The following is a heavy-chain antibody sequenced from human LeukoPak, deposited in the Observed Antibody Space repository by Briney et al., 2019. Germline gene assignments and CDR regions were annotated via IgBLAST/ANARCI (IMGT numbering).Heavy chain of an antibody. CDR1: GYTFTSYD. V-gene: IGHV1-46*01. D-gene: IGHD6-13*01. CDR3: ALIAAAGTTRASLFDY. J-gene: IGHJ4*02. Sequence: ASVKVSCKASGYTFTSYDINWVRQAPGQGLEWMGIINPSGGSTSYAQKFQGRVTMTRDTSTSTVYMELSSLRSEDTAVYYCALIAAAGTTRASLFDYWGQGTLVTVSS. CDR2: INPSGGST.